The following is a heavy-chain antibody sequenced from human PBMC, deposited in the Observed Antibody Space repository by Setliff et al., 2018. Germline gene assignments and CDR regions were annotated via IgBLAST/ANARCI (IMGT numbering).Heavy chain of an antibody. CDR1: VYSISRDCH. V-gene: IGHV4-38-2*01. CDR2: IYYSGNT. CDR3: ARHRAVDGAYYFDF. J-gene: IGHJ4*02. Sequence: SETLSLTCAVSVYSISRDCHWGWFRQPPGEGLEWIGSIYYSGNTYYNAFLKGRVTISGDTSKNQFPLKLTAVTAADTAIYYCARHRAVDGAYYFDFWGQGTLVTVSS. D-gene: IGHD6-19*01.